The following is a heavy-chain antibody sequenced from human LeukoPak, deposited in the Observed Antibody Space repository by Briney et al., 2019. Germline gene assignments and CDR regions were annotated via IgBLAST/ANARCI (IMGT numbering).Heavy chain of an antibody. J-gene: IGHJ5*01. V-gene: IGHV4-59*01. Sequence: SETLSLTCTVSGGAISSYYWSWIRQPPGKGLEWIGYIYYSGGTKYNPSLMSRVTISVDRAQNQFSLSLRSVTAADTAVYYCARNGLYDSSGYYMDSWGQGTLVIVSS. D-gene: IGHD3-22*01. CDR3: ARNGLYDSSGYYMDS. CDR2: IYYSGGT. CDR1: GGAISSYY.